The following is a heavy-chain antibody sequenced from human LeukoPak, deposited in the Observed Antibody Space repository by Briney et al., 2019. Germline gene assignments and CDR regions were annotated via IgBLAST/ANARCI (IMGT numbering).Heavy chain of an antibody. CDR2: IYTSGST. Sequence: PSETLSLTCTVSGGYISSYYWSWIRQPAGKGLEWIGRIYTSGSTNYNPSLKSRVTMSVDTSKNQFSLKLSSVTAADTAVYYCARDRGYCTNGVCYKPSLFDPWGQGTLVTVSS. CDR1: GGYISSYY. D-gene: IGHD2-8*01. V-gene: IGHV4-4*07. J-gene: IGHJ5*02. CDR3: ARDRGYCTNGVCYKPSLFDP.